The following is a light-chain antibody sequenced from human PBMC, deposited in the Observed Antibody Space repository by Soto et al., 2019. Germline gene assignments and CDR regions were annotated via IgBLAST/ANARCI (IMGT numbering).Light chain of an antibody. J-gene: IGLJ1*01. V-gene: IGLV2-14*01. CDR3: SSYTSSSSYV. CDR2: EVS. Sequence: QSALTQPASVSGSPGQSITISCTGTSSDVGGYNYVSCYQQHPGKAPKLMIYEVSNRPSGVSNRFSGSKSGNTASLTISGLQAEDEADYYCSSYTSSSSYVFGTGTKATVL. CDR1: SSDVGGYNY.